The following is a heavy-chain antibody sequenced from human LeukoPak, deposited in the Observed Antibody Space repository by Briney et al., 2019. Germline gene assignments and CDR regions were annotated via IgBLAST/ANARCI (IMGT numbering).Heavy chain of an antibody. V-gene: IGHV3-23*01. CDR2: ISGSGGNT. CDR1: GFTFSSYA. Sequence: GGSLRLSCAASGFTFSSYAMNWVRQAPGKGLEWASAISGSGGNTYYADSVKGRFTISRDNSKNTLYLQMNSLRAEDTAVYYCRGYCSSTSCYDYYYMDVWGKGTTVTVSS. D-gene: IGHD2-2*01. CDR3: RGYCSSTSCYDYYYMDV. J-gene: IGHJ6*03.